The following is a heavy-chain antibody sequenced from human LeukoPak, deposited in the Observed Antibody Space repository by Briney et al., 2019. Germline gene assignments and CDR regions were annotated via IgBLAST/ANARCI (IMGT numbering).Heavy chain of an antibody. CDR1: GFSFSSYG. CDR2: ISVSATAT. D-gene: IGHD2-15*01. CDR3: VKEGGFRIPFDY. J-gene: IGHJ4*02. Sequence: GGSLRLSCAASGFSFSSYGMAWVRRAPGQGLEWVAVISVSATATNYAASVKGRFAISRDDSKNTLYLQMNSLRVEDTATYYCVKEGGFRIPFDYWGQGTLVTVSS. V-gene: IGHV3-23*01.